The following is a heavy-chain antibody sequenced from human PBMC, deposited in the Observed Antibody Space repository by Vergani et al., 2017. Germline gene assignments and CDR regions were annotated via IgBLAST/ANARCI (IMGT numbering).Heavy chain of an antibody. D-gene: IGHD1-26*01. CDR2: MNPNSGNT. Sequence: QVQLVQSGAEVKKPGASVKVSCKASGYTFTSYDINWVRQATGQGLEWMGWMNPNSGNTGYAQKFQGRVTMTRNTSISTAYMELSSLRSDDTAVYYCATLSGSYLQFDYWGQGTLVTVSS. V-gene: IGHV1-8*01. CDR1: GYTFTSYD. CDR3: ATLSGSYLQFDY. J-gene: IGHJ4*02.